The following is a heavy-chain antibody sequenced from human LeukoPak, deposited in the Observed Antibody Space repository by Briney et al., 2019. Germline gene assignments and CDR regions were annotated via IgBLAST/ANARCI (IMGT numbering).Heavy chain of an antibody. J-gene: IGHJ4*02. CDR3: ARGQGVTSYFDY. CDR1: GGSFSGYY. CDR2: INHSGST. D-gene: IGHD4-11*01. Sequence: SETLSLTCAVYGGSFSGYYWSWICQPPGKGLEWIGEINHSGSTNYNPSLKSRVTISVDTSKNQFSLKLSSVTAADTAVYYCARGQGVTSYFDYWGQGTLVTVSS. V-gene: IGHV4-34*01.